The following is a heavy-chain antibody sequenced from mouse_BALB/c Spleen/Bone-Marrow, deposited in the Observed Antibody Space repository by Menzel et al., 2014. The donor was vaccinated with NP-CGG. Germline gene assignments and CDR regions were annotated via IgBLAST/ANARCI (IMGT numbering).Heavy chain of an antibody. CDR3: ARSRAMDY. CDR2: INPNNGNV. CDR1: GYTFTDYY. J-gene: IGHJ4*01. V-gene: IGHV1-26*01. Sequence: EVQRVESGPDLVKPGASVKMSCKASGYTFTDYYIKWARQSHGKRLEWIGDINPNNGNVFYNEKFKGKASLTVDKSSTSAYMQLNSLTSEDSAVYYCARSRAMDYWGQGTSVTVSS.